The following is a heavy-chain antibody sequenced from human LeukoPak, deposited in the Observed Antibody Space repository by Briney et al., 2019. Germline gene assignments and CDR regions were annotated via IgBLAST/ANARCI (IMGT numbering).Heavy chain of an antibody. CDR3: ARGLSGYYRFLYYYYYMDV. Sequence: SETLSLTCAVYGGSFSGYYWSWIRQPPGKGLEWIGEINHSGSTNYNPSLKSRVTISVDTSKNQFSLKLSSVTAPDTAVYYCARGLSGYYRFLYYYYYMDVWGKGTTVTVSS. J-gene: IGHJ6*03. CDR1: GGSFSGYY. CDR2: INHSGST. D-gene: IGHD3-3*01. V-gene: IGHV4-34*01.